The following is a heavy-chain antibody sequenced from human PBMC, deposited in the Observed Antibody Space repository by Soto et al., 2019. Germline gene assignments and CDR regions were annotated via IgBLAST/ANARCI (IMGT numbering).Heavy chain of an antibody. CDR2: ISGSGGST. Sequence: EVQLLESGGGLVQSGGSLRLSCAASGFTFSSYAMSWVRQAPGKGLEWVSAISGSGGSTYYADSVKGRFTISRDNSKNTLYLQMNSLGAEDTAVYYCAKGRTIFGVVIYYFDYWGQGTLVTVSS. V-gene: IGHV3-23*01. J-gene: IGHJ4*02. CDR1: GFTFSSYA. D-gene: IGHD3-3*01. CDR3: AKGRTIFGVVIYYFDY.